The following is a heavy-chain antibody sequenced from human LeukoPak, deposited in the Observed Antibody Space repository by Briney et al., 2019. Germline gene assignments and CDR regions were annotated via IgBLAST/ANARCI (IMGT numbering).Heavy chain of an antibody. D-gene: IGHD3-16*02. CDR2: IRSKANTYAT. Sequence: GGSLRLSCAASGFTFSGSALHWVRQASGKGLEWVGRIRSKANTYATAYAASVKGRFTISRDDSKNTAYLQMNSLKTEDTAVYYCSQYYDYVWGSYRPNYFDYWGQGTLVTVSS. CDR3: SQYYDYVWGSYRPNYFDY. CDR1: GFTFSGSA. V-gene: IGHV3-73*01. J-gene: IGHJ4*02.